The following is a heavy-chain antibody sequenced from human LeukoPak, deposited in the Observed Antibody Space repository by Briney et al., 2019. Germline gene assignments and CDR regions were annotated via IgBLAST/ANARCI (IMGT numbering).Heavy chain of an antibody. J-gene: IGHJ4*02. CDR2: IIPILGIA. D-gene: IGHD1-26*01. CDR3: ARDLGVGATYFDY. Sequence: SVKVSCKASGGTFSSYTISWVRQAPGQGLEWMGRIIPILGIANYAQKFQGRVTITADKSTSTAYMELSSLRSEDTAVYYWARDLGVGATYFDYWGQGTLVTVSS. CDR1: GGTFSSYT. V-gene: IGHV1-69*04.